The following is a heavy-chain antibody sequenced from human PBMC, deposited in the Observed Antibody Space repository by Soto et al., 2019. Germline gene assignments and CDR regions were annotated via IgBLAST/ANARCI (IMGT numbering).Heavy chain of an antibody. CDR3: ASRSGWYDYYYYYMDV. V-gene: IGHV3-23*01. CDR2: ISGSGSST. Sequence: GGSLRLTCAASGFTFSSYAMSWVRQAPGKGLEWVSAISGSGSSTYYADSVKGRFTISRDNAKNSLYLQMNSLRAEDTAVYYCASRSGWYDYYYYYMDVWGKGTTVTVSS. D-gene: IGHD6-19*01. J-gene: IGHJ6*03. CDR1: GFTFSSYA.